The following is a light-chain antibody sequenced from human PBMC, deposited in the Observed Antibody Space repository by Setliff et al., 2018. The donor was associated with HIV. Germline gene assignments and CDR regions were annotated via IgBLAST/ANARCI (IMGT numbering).Light chain of an antibody. CDR1: NIRIKN. CDR3: QVWDTGTVV. CDR2: RDS. V-gene: IGLV3-9*01. Sequence: SYELTQPLSVSVALGQTARITCGGHNIRIKNVHWYQQKPGQAPVLVIYRDSNRPSGIPERFSGSNSGNTATLTISRAQAGDEADYYCQVWDTGTVVFGGGTKVTVL. J-gene: IGLJ2*01.